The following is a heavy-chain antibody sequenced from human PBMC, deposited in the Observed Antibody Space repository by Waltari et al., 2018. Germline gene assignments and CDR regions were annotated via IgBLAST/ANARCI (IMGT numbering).Heavy chain of an antibody. CDR1: GYTFTSYY. D-gene: IGHD1-26*01. CDR2: INPSGGST. J-gene: IGHJ4*02. V-gene: IGHV1-46*01. CDR3: ARYSGSDPRSERFDY. Sequence: QVQLVQSGAEVKKPGASVKVSCKASGYTFTSYYMHWVRQAPGQGLEWMGIINPSGGSTSYAQKFQGRVTMTRDTSTSTVYMELSSLRSEDTAVYYCARYSGSDPRSERFDYWGQGTLVTVSS.